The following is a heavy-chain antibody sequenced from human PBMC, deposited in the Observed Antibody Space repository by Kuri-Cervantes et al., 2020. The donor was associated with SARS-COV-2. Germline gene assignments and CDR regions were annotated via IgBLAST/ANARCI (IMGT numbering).Heavy chain of an antibody. CDR1: GGSLSDSY. V-gene: IGHV4-34*01. CDR2: VNHRGST. D-gene: IGHD4-17*01. CDR3: ARAYGFLRYIYYMDV. Sequence: SQTLSLTCAICGGSLSDSYWSWIRQSPGKGLEWIGEVNHRGSTNYNPSLKSRVTISVDTSSKQFSLHLGSVTAADTAVYYCARAYGFLRYIYYMDVWGRGTTVTVSS. J-gene: IGHJ6*03.